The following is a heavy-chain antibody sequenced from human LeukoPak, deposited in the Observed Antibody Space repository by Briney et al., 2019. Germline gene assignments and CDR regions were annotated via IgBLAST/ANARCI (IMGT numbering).Heavy chain of an antibody. CDR1: GFTFSSYW. J-gene: IGHJ3*01. V-gene: IGHV3-74*01. CDR3: ARDVPVDDVFDL. Sequence: GGSLRLSCAASGFTFSSYWMHWVRHAPGKGLVWVSRINNDGSTTTYADSVKGRFTISRDNAKNTLYLQMNSLRAEDTAVYYCARDVPVDDVFDLWGQGTVVTVSS. CDR2: INNDGSTT.